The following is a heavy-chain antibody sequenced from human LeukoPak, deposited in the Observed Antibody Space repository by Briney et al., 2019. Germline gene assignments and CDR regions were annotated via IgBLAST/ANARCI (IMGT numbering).Heavy chain of an antibody. CDR2: INHSGST. J-gene: IGHJ3*02. CDR3: ASAVIGVPDDAFDT. D-gene: IGHD3-22*01. Sequence: SETLSLTCAVYGGSFSGYYWSWIRQPPGKGLEWIGEINHSGSTNYNPSLKSRVTISVDTSKNQFSLKLSSVTAADTAVYYCASAVIGVPDDAFDTWGQGTMVTVSS. CDR1: GGSFSGYY. V-gene: IGHV4-34*01.